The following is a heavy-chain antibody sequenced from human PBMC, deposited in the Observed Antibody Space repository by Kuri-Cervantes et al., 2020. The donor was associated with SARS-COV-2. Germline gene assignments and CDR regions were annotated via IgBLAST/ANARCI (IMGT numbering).Heavy chain of an antibody. J-gene: IGHJ4*02. D-gene: IGHD6-13*01. CDR1: GFTFSSYD. CDR3: ARDSRVGIAAAGLYY. V-gene: IGHV3-53*01. CDR2: IYSGGST. Sequence: GESLKISCAACGFTFSSYDMHWVRQAPGKGLEWVSVIYSGGSTYYADSVKGRFTISRDNSKNTLYLQMNSLRAEDTAVYYCARDSRVGIAAAGLYYWGQGTLVTVSS.